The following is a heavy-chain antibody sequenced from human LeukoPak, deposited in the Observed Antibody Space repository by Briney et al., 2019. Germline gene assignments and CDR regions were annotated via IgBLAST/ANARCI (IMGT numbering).Heavy chain of an antibody. D-gene: IGHD2/OR15-2a*01. CDR3: ARLYGSSTGGEAFDI. V-gene: IGHV4-38-2*01. CDR2: IYHSGNT. J-gene: IGHJ3*02. Sequence: SETLSLTCADSGYSISSGYYWGWIRQPPGKGLEWIGSIYHSGNTYYNPSLKSRVTISVDTSKNQFSLKLSSVTAADTAVYYCARLYGSSTGGEAFDIWGQGTMVTVSS. CDR1: GYSISSGYY.